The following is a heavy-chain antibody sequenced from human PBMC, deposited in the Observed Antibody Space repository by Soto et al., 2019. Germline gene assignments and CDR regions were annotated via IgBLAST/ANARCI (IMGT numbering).Heavy chain of an antibody. CDR1: GGSISSTNW. Sequence: QVQLQQSGPRLARPSGTLSLTCVVSGGSISSTNWWTWVRQTPGKGLEWIGEIYHTGSTKYNPSPRIRVTIALDKSNNQFSRNLKSVTAADTAVYYCAPLPPRIVVVVLPIPSWGQGTLVTVSS. CDR2: IYHTGST. CDR3: APLPPRIVVVVLPIPS. J-gene: IGHJ4*02. V-gene: IGHV4-4*02. D-gene: IGHD2-21*01.